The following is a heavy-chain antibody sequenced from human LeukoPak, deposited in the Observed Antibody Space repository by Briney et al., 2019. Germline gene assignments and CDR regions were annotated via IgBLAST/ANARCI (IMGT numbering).Heavy chain of an antibody. Sequence: GGSLRLSCAASGFTVSSNYMTWVRHAPGKGLEWVSIIYSGGSTYHADSVKGRFTISRDNSKNTLYLQMNSLRAEDTAVYYCTREPPSGSYYYYGTDVWGQGTTVTVSS. CDR1: GFTVSSNY. CDR3: TREPPSGSYYYYGTDV. J-gene: IGHJ6*02. V-gene: IGHV3-53*01. CDR2: IYSGGST. D-gene: IGHD1-26*01.